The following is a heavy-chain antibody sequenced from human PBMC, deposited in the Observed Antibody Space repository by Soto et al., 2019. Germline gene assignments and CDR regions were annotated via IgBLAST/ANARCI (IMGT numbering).Heavy chain of an antibody. CDR1: GGSISSGGYY. CDR3: ARGKGQQLVQIPTFDY. D-gene: IGHD6-13*01. J-gene: IGHJ4*02. Sequence: SETLSLTCTVSGGSISSGGYYWSWIRQHPGKGLEWIGYIYYSGSTYYNPSLKSRVTISVDTSKNQFSLKLSSVTAADTAVYYCARGKGQQLVQIPTFDYWGQGTLVTVSS. CDR2: IYYSGST. V-gene: IGHV4-31*03.